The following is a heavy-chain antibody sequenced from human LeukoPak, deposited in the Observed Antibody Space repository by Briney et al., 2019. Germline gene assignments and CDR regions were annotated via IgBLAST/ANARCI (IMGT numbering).Heavy chain of an antibody. CDR1: GGSISSYY. CDR2: IYHSGST. CDR3: ARDRIVDGYADY. Sequence: SETLSLTCTVSGGSISSYYWSWIRQPAGKGLEWIGEIYHSGSTNYNPSLKSRVTISVDKSKNQFSLKLSSVTAADTAVYYCARDRIVDGYADYWGQGTLVTVSS. V-gene: IGHV4-59*12. J-gene: IGHJ4*02. D-gene: IGHD5-24*01.